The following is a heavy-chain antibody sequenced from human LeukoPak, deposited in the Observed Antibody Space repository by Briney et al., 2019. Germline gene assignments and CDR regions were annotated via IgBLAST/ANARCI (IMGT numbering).Heavy chain of an antibody. D-gene: IGHD2-2*01. CDR3: ARVRLSSTSSYYYGMDV. V-gene: IGHV1-69*04. CDR2: IIPILGIA. Sequence: VASVKVSCTASGGTFSSYAISWVRQAPGQGLEWMGRIIPILGIANYAQKFQGRVTITADKSTSTAYMELSSLRSEDTAVYYCARVRLSSTSSYYYGMDVWGQGTTVTVSS. J-gene: IGHJ6*02. CDR1: GGTFSSYA.